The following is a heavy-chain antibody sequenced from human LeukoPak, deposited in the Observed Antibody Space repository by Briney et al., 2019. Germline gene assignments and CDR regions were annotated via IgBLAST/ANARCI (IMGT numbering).Heavy chain of an antibody. CDR3: ARGRDYGDYVDY. D-gene: IGHD4-17*01. Sequence: SETLSLTCTVSGYSISSGYYWGWIRQPPGKGLEWIGSIYHSGSTYYNPSLKSRVTISVDTSKNQFSLKLSSVTAADTAVYYCARGRDYGDYVDYWGQGTLVTVSS. CDR2: IYHSGST. J-gene: IGHJ4*02. CDR1: GYSISSGYY. V-gene: IGHV4-38-2*02.